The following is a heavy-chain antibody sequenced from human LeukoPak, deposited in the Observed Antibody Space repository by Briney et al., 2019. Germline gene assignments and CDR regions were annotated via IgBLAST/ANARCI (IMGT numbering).Heavy chain of an antibody. CDR2: INPNSGDT. CDR1: GYTFTGYH. Sequence: ASVTVSCKASGYTFTGYHMHWVRQAPGQGLEWLGRINPNSGDTNYAQKFQGRVTMTMDTSISTAYVELSRLRSDDTAVYYCARDYCSSTSCLFDYWGQGTLVTVSS. D-gene: IGHD2-2*01. V-gene: IGHV1-2*06. CDR3: ARDYCSSTSCLFDY. J-gene: IGHJ4*02.